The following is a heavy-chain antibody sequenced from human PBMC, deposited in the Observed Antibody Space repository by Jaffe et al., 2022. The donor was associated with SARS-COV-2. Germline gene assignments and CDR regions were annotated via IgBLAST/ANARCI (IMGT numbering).Heavy chain of an antibody. V-gene: IGHV3-43*02. D-gene: IGHD2-21*02. J-gene: IGHJ4*02. CDR3: AKDIFPLAYCGGDCYSALDY. CDR1: GFTFDDYA. Sequence: EVQLVESGGGVVQPGGSLRLSCAASGFTFDDYAMHWVRQAPGKGLEWVSLISGDGGSTYYADSVKGRFTISRDNSKNSLYLQMNSLRTEDTALYYCAKDIFPLAYCGGDCYSALDYWGQGTLVTVSS. CDR2: ISGDGGST.